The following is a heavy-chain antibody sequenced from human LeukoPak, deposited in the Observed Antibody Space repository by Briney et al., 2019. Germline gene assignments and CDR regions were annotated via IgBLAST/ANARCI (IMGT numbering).Heavy chain of an antibody. CDR2: IYPDDSET. CDR3: VSSESTYGRHYYYHMDV. V-gene: IGHV5-51*01. CDR1: RFRFYSYW. Sequence: KRGESLKISCKCSRFRFYSYWIGWVRQMPGKGLEWRGVIYPDDSETTYTLSFRGQVTISADKSISTAYLQWSSLEASDTAIYYCVSSESTYGRHYYYHMDVWGQGTTVTVSS. D-gene: IGHD3-22*01. J-gene: IGHJ6*03.